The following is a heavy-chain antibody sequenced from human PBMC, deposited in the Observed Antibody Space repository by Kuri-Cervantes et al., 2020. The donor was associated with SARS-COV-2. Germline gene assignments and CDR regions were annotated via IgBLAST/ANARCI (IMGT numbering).Heavy chain of an antibody. CDR2: IHYSGST. CDR1: GGSISSYY. V-gene: IGHV4-59*01. D-gene: IGHD5/OR15-5a*01. CDR3: ARLPRYSTLESSPDY. J-gene: IGHJ4*02. Sequence: SETLSLTCTVSGGSISSYYWSWIRQPPGKGLEWIGYIHYSGSTNYNPSLKSRVTISVDTSKNQFSLKLSSVTAADTAVYYCARLPRYSTLESSPDYWGQGTLVTVSS.